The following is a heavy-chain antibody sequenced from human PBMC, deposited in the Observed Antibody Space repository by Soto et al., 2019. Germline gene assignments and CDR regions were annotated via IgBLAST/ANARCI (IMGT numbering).Heavy chain of an antibody. V-gene: IGHV5-51*01. D-gene: IGHD6-19*01. Sequence: PGESLKISCEGSGYRFTSYWIGWVRQMPGKGLEWMGIIYPGDSDTRYSPSFQGQVTISADKSISTAYLQWSSLKASDTAMYYCATLIPGYSSGWYIHAFDIWGQGTMVTVSS. J-gene: IGHJ3*02. CDR2: IYPGDSDT. CDR3: ATLIPGYSSGWYIHAFDI. CDR1: GYRFTSYW.